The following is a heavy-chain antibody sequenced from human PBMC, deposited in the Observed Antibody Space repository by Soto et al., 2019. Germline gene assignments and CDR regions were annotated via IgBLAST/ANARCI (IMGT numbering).Heavy chain of an antibody. CDR1: GGTFSSDA. CDR2: IIPIFGTA. Sequence: QVQLVQSGAEVKKPGSSVKVSCKASGGTFSSDAISWVRQAPGQGLEWMGGIIPIFGTANYAQKFQGRVTITADESTSTAYMELSSLRSEDTAVYYCATSTTEDIVVVVAATPGYYYYGMDVWGQGTTVTVSS. V-gene: IGHV1-69*01. D-gene: IGHD2-15*01. CDR3: ATSTTEDIVVVVAATPGYYYYGMDV. J-gene: IGHJ6*02.